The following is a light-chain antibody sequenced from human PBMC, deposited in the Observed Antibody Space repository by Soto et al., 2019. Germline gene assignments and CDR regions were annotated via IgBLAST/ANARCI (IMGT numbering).Light chain of an antibody. CDR2: AAS. CDR1: QTISSY. J-gene: IGKJ1*01. V-gene: IGKV1-39*01. CDR3: QQSYSMPPT. Sequence: DIQLTQSPSSLSASVGDRVTITCRASQTISSYLNWYQQKPGKAPKLLIYAASSLQSGVPSRFSGSGSGTDFTLTISSLQPEDFASYYCQQSYSMPPTFGQGTKVDI.